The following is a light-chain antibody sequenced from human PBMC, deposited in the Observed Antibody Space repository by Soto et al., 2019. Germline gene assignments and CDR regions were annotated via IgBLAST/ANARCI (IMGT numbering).Light chain of an antibody. Sequence: QSLPTQPASVSGSPGQSISISCTGTSSDVGGYNYVSWYQQHPGKAPKVIIYEVINRPSGVSSRFSGSKSGNTASLTISGLQAEDEADYYCIPYTSISTLVFGTGTQVTVL. CDR3: IPYTSISTLV. V-gene: IGLV2-14*01. CDR2: EVI. J-gene: IGLJ1*01. CDR1: SSDVGGYNY.